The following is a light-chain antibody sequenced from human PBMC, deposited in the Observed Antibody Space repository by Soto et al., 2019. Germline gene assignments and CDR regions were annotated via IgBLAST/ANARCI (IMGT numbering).Light chain of an antibody. V-gene: IGKV1-5*03. CDR3: QHYNSYSRT. Sequence: DIQMTQSPSTLSASVGDRVTITCRASQSISNWLAWYQQKPGKAPKVLNYKASSLESGVPSRFSGSGSGTEFTLTISNLQPDDFAIYYCQHYNSYSRTFGQGTKVEIK. CDR2: KAS. J-gene: IGKJ1*01. CDR1: QSISNW.